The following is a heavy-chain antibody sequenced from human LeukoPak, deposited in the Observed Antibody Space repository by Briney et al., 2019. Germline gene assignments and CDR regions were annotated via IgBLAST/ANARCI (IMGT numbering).Heavy chain of an antibody. CDR2: IHPGDSDT. V-gene: IGHV5-51*01. Sequence: GESLKISCQGSGYSFTTYWIGCVRQMPGKGLEWMGMIHPGDSDTRYSPSFQGQVTISADTSISTAYLQWSSLKASDTAMYYCARATYNWNDGFDFWGQGTLVTVSS. CDR3: ARATYNWNDGFDF. J-gene: IGHJ4*02. CDR1: GYSFTTYW. D-gene: IGHD1-1*01.